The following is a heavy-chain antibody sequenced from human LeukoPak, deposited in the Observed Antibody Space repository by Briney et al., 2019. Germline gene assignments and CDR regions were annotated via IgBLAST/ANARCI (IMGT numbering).Heavy chain of an antibody. CDR3: ARDVDSSYYDILTGYYNVHYFDY. CDR1: GFTFSSYE. V-gene: IGHV3-48*03. J-gene: IGHJ4*02. Sequence: PGGSLRLSCAASGFTFSSYEMNWVRQAPGKGLEWVSYISSSGSTIYYADSVKGRFTISRDNAKNSLYLQMNSLRAEDTAVYYCARDVDSSYYDILTGYYNVHYFDYWGQGTLVTVSS. D-gene: IGHD3-9*01. CDR2: ISSSGSTI.